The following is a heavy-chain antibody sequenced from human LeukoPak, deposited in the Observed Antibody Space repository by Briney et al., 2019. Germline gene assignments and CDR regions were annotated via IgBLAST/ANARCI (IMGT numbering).Heavy chain of an antibody. V-gene: IGHV3-21*01. CDR3: ARGAPFSY. CDR1: GFTFSSYN. Sequence: PGGSLRLSCAASGFTFSSYNMNWVRQAPGKGLEWVSSVSSSSSYIYYADSVKGRFTISRDNAKSSLYLQMNSLRVEDTAVYYCARGAPFSYWGQGTLVTVSS. J-gene: IGHJ4*02. CDR2: VSSSSSYI.